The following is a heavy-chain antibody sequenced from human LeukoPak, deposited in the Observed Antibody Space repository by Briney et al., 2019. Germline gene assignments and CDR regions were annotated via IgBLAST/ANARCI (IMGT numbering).Heavy chain of an antibody. CDR2: ISAYNGNT. Sequence: GASVTVSCKASGYTFTSYGISWVRQAPGQGLEWMGWISAYNGNTNYAQKLQGRVTMTTDTSTSTAYMELRSLRSDDTAVYYCARDGHTAMALSYYYYGMDVWGQGTTVTVSS. J-gene: IGHJ6*02. CDR1: GYTFTSYG. V-gene: IGHV1-18*01. D-gene: IGHD5-18*01. CDR3: ARDGHTAMALSYYYYGMDV.